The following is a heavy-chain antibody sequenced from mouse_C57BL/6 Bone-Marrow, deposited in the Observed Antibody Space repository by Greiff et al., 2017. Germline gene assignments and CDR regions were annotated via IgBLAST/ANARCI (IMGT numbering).Heavy chain of an antibody. CDR1: GFTFSSYA. D-gene: IGHD1-1*01. J-gene: IGHJ4*01. CDR3: ARVLQGAMDY. Sequence: DVKLVESGGGLVKPGGSLKLSCAASGFTFSSYAMSWVRQTPEKRLEWVATISDGGSYTYYPDNVKGRFTISRDNAKNNLYLQMSHLQSEDTAMYYCARVLQGAMDYWGQGTSVTVSS. V-gene: IGHV5-4*03. CDR2: ISDGGSYT.